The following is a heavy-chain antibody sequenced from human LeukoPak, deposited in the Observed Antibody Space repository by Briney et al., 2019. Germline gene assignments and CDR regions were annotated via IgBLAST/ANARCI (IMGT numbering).Heavy chain of an antibody. CDR1: GFTFSNYG. Sequence: GGSLRLSCAASGFTFSNYGMSWVRQAPGKGLEWVSSISGSGDSTYYADSVKGRFTISRDNSKNTLYLQMNSLRAEDTAVYYCANLPDYYDSSGYSFDIWGQGTMVTVSS. D-gene: IGHD3-22*01. CDR3: ANLPDYYDSSGYSFDI. V-gene: IGHV3-23*01. J-gene: IGHJ3*02. CDR2: ISGSGDST.